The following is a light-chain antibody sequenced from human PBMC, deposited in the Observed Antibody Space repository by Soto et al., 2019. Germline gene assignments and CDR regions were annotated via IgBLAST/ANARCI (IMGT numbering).Light chain of an antibody. CDR2: GNS. Sequence: QSVLTQPPSVYGAPGQRVTIACTESSSNIGAGYDVHWYQQLPGTAPKLLIYGNSNRPSGVPDRFSGSKSGTSASLDITGLQAEDEADYYCQSYDSSLRGWVFGGGTKLTVL. CDR3: QSYDSSLRGWV. V-gene: IGLV1-40*01. CDR1: SSNIGAGYD. J-gene: IGLJ3*02.